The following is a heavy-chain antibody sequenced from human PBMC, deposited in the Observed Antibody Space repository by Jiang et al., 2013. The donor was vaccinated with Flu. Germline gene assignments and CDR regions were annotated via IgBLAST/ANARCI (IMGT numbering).Heavy chain of an antibody. V-gene: IGHV2-70*11. CDR3: ARMGGVAGSFIDY. J-gene: IGHJ4*02. D-gene: IGHD6-19*01. Sequence: WLARIDWDDDKYYSTSLKTRLTISKDTSKNQVVLTMTNMDPVDTATYYCARMGGVAGSFIDYWGQGTLVTVSS. CDR2: IDWDDDK.